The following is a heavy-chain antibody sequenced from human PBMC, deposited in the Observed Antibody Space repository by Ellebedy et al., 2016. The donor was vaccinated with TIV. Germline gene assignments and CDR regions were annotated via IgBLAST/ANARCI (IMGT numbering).Heavy chain of an antibody. CDR2: IFPGDYDT. V-gene: IGHV5-51*01. J-gene: IGHJ6*02. CDR3: ASKGAYRKYYGMDV. CDR1: GYAFPSYW. D-gene: IGHD3-16*02. Sequence: GESLKIPCKGSGYAFPSYWIGWVRQMPGKGLELMGIIFPGDYDTRYSPSFQGQVTISADKSINTAYLQWNSLKASDTAMYYCASKGAYRKYYGMDVWGQGTTVTVSS.